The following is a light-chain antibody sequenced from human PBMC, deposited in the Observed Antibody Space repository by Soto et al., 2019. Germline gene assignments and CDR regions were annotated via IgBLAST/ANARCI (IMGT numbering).Light chain of an antibody. V-gene: IGLV1-51*01. CDR3: GSWDSSLSAYV. J-gene: IGLJ1*01. Sequence: QSVLTHPPSVSPAPGQRVTISCSGSSSNIGGNSVSCYPQLPGTAPKLLIYDDDKRPSGIRDRFSGSKSSMSASLGITGFQSGDAADYYCGSWDSSLSAYVFGTGTNVPGL. CDR1: SSNIGGNS. CDR2: DDD.